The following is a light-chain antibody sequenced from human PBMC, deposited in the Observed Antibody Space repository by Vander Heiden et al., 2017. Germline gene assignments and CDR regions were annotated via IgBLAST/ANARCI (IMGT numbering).Light chain of an antibody. CDR2: AAS. V-gene: IGKV1-16*01. CDR1: QSISNY. J-gene: IGKJ5*01. Sequence: DIQMTQSPSSLSASVGDRVTITCRASQSISNYLNWYQHKPGKAPKPLIYAASSLQSGVPSTFSGSGSGTDFTLTISSLQPEDFATYYCQQYNSFPITFGQGTRLEIK. CDR3: QQYNSFPIT.